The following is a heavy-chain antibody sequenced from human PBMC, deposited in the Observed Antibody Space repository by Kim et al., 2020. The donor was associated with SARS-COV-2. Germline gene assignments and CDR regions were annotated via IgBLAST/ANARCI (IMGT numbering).Heavy chain of an antibody. D-gene: IGHD3-3*01. V-gene: IGHV4-34*01. CDR2: INHSGST. CDR1: GGSFSGYY. CDR3: ARGMILRGYDFWSGYTSGLCYMDV. J-gene: IGHJ6*03. Sequence: SETLSLTCAVYGGSFSGYYWSWIRQPPGKGLEWIGEINHSGSTNYNPSLKSRVTISVDTSKNQFSLKLSSVTAADTAVYYCARGMILRGYDFWSGYTSGLCYMDVWGKGTTVTVSS.